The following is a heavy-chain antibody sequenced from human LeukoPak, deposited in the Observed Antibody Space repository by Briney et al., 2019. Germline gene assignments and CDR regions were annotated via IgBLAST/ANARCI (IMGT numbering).Heavy chain of an antibody. CDR2: ISSSSSYI. V-gene: IGHV3-21*01. CDR3: ACTMGRYYDSSGYYFHDAFDI. Sequence: PGGSLRLSCAASGFTFSSYSMNWVRQAPGKGLEWVSSISSSSSYIYYADSVKGRFTISRDNAKNSLYLQMNSLRAEDTAVYYCACTMGRYYDSSGYYFHDAFDIWGQGTMVTVSS. D-gene: IGHD3-22*01. J-gene: IGHJ3*02. CDR1: GFTFSSYS.